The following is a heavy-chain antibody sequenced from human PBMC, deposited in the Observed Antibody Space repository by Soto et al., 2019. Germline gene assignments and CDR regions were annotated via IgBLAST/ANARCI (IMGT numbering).Heavy chain of an antibody. Sequence: QVQLQESGPGLVEPSQTLSLTCTVSGGSIGSTDSYWSWIRQPPGKGLEWIGYIYYTGGTFYNPSLKSRLTISLETSSNQFSLTLTSVTATDTGIYYCARGGSGWAEYFQHWGQGTLVAVSS. D-gene: IGHD6-25*01. CDR2: IYYTGGT. V-gene: IGHV4-30-4*08. J-gene: IGHJ1*01. CDR3: ARGGSGWAEYFQH. CDR1: GGSIGSTDSY.